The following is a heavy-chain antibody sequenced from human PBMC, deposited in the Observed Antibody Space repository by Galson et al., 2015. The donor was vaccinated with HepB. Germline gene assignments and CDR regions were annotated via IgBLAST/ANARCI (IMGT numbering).Heavy chain of an antibody. J-gene: IGHJ6*02. V-gene: IGHV3-33*01. CDR2: IWYDGSNK. D-gene: IGHD1-26*01. CDR3: ARDYSGSRMAIYYYYYGMDV. Sequence: SLRLSCAASGFTFSSYGMHWVRQAPGKGLEWVAVIWYDGSNKYYADSVKGRFTISRDNSKNTLYLQMNSLRAEDTAVYYCARDYSGSRMAIYYYYYGMDVWGQGTTVTVSS. CDR1: GFTFSSYG.